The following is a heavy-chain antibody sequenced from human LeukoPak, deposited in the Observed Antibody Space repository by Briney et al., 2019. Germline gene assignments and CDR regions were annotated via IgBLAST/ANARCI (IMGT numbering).Heavy chain of an antibody. V-gene: IGHV3-30-3*01. CDR1: GFTFSSYA. CDR3: ARDREWELPVGVGYFDY. J-gene: IGHJ4*02. D-gene: IGHD1-26*01. Sequence: GGSLRLSCAASGFTFSSYAMHWVRQAPGKGLEWVAVISYDGSNKYYADSVKGRFTISRDNSKNTLYLQMNSLRAEDTAVYYCARDREWELPVGVGYFDYWGQGTLVTVSS. CDR2: ISYDGSNK.